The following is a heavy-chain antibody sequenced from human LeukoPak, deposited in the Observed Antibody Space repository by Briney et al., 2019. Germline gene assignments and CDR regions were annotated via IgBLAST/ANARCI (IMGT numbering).Heavy chain of an antibody. CDR1: GFTFSSYG. D-gene: IGHD3-22*01. Sequence: GGSLRLSCAASGFTFSSYGMHWVRQAPGKGLEWVAFIRYDGSNKYYADSVKGRFTISRDNSKNTLYLQMNSLRAEDTAVYYCARVSSSGLYYFDYRGQGTLVTVSS. J-gene: IGHJ4*02. V-gene: IGHV3-30*02. CDR2: IRYDGSNK. CDR3: ARVSSSGLYYFDY.